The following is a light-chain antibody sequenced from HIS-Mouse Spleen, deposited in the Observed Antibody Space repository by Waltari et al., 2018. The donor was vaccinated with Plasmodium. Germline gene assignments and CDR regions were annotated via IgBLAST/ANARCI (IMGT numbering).Light chain of an antibody. J-gene: IGKJ1*01. CDR1: QSISSN. CDR3: QQSYSTWT. V-gene: IGKV1-39*01. Sequence: DIQMTQSPSSLSASVGDRVTITCRASQSISSNLNWYQQKPGKAPKLLIYAASSLQSGVPSRFSGSGSGTEFTLTISSLQPEDFATYYCQQSYSTWTFGKGTMVEIK. CDR2: AAS.